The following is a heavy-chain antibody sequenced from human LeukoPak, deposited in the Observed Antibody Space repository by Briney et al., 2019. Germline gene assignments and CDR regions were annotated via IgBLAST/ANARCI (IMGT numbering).Heavy chain of an antibody. V-gene: IGHV1-2*02. CDR2: INPNSGVT. J-gene: IGHJ3*01. CDR3: ARDLRSALDF. Sequence: ASVKVSCKASGYTFTGSYIHWVRQAPGQGLEWMGWINPNSGVTNYAQKFQGRVTMTRDTSISTAYMELSRLTSDDTALYFCARDLRSALDFWGQGTMVSVSS. CDR1: GYTFTGSY.